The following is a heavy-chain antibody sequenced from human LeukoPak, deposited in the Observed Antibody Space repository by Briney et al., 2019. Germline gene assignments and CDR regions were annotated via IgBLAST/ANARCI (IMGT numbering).Heavy chain of an antibody. V-gene: IGHV4-30-4*08. CDR2: IYYSGST. D-gene: IGHD5-24*01. CDR3: ARARDTNPFDY. J-gene: IGHJ4*02. Sequence: SQTLSLTCTVSGGSISSADYYWSWIRQPPGKGLEWIGYIYYSGSTYYNPFLKSRVTLSVDTSNNQFSLRLSSVTAADTAVYYCARARDTNPFDYWGQRTLVTVSS. CDR1: GGSISSADYY.